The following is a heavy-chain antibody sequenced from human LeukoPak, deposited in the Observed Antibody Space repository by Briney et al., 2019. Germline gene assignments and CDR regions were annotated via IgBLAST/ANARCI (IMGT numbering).Heavy chain of an antibody. V-gene: IGHV4-31*03. J-gene: IGHJ3*02. CDR2: IYYSGST. CDR1: GGSISSGGYY. CDR3: ARDRIGAARSGDAFDI. Sequence: SSETLSLTCTVPGGSISSGGYYWSWIRQHPGKGLEWIGYIYYSGSTYYNPSLKSRVTISVDTSKNQFSLKLSSVTAADTAVYYCARDRIGAARSGDAFDIWGQGTMVTVSS. D-gene: IGHD1-26*01.